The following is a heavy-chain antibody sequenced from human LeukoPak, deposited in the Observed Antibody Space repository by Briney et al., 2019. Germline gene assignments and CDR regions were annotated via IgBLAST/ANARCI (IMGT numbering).Heavy chain of an antibody. CDR1: GFTFSSYG. J-gene: IGHJ6*02. V-gene: IGHV3-30*02. CDR2: IRYDGSNK. CDR3: KKGPVVVPAGYGMDV. Sequence: GGSLRLSCAASGFTFSSYGMHWVRQAPGKGLEWVAFIRYDGSNKYYADSVKGRFTISRDNSKNTLYLQMNSLRAEDTAVYYCKKGPVVVPAGYGMDVWGQGTTVTVSS. D-gene: IGHD2-2*01.